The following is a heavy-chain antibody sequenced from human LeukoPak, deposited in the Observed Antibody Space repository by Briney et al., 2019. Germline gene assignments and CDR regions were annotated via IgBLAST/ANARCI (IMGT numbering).Heavy chain of an antibody. CDR1: GGTFSSYA. CDR3: ARVGGSSGYYDY. CDR2: IIPIFGTA. J-gene: IGHJ4*02. Sequence: ASVKVSCKASGGTFSSYAISWVRQAPGQGLEWMGGIIPIFGTANYAQKFQGRVTITTDESTSTAYMELSSLRSEDTAVYYCARVGGSSGYYDYWGQGTLVTVYS. D-gene: IGHD3-22*01. V-gene: IGHV1-69*05.